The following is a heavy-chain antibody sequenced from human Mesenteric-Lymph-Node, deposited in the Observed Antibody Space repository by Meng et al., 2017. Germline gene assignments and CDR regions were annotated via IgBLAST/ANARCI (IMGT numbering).Heavy chain of an antibody. Sequence: GGSLRLSCKGSGYSFTTYWIGWVRQMPGKGLELMGIIYPGDSDTRYSPSFQGQVTISADKSITTAYLQWSSLKASDTAMYYCARFSAAMDVWGQGTMVTGAS. CDR1: GYSFTTYW. CDR2: IYPGDSDT. CDR3: ARFSAAMDV. V-gene: IGHV5-51*01. J-gene: IGHJ6*02.